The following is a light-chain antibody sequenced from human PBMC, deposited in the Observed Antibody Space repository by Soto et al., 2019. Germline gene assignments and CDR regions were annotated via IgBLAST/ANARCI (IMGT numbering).Light chain of an antibody. V-gene: IGLV2-8*01. Sequence: QSVLTQPPSASGSPGQSVTISCSGTSSDVGGYSYVSWYQQHPGKAPKLTIYEVSKRPSGVPDRFSGSKSGNTASLTVSGLQAEDEADYYCSSYAGSNIVLFGGGTKVTVL. CDR1: SSDVGGYSY. CDR3: SSYAGSNIVL. CDR2: EVS. J-gene: IGLJ2*01.